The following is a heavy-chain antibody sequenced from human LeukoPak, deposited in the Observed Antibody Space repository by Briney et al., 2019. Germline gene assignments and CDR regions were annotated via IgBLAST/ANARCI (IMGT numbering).Heavy chain of an antibody. Sequence: SETLSLTCAVYGGSFCGYYWRWIWIRQPPGKGLEWIGEINHSGSANYKPSLKSRVTISLDTSKNQFSLRLSSVTAADTAVYYCARDRFTTATFRNNYYGMDVWGQGTTVTVSS. CDR2: INHSGSA. CDR1: GGSFCGYY. J-gene: IGHJ6*02. CDR3: ARDRFTTATFRNNYYGMDV. D-gene: IGHD2-15*01. V-gene: IGHV4-34*01.